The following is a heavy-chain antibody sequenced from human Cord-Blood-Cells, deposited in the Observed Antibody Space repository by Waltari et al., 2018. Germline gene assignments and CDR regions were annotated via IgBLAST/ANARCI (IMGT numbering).Heavy chain of an antibody. CDR1: GGPFSSYA. Sequence: QVQLVQSGAEVKKPGSSVQVSCKASGGPFSSYAISWVRPAPGQGLEWMGGIIPIFGTANYAQKFQGRVTITADESTSTAYMELSSLRSEDTAVYYCVGYCTNGVCPFDYWGQGTLVTVSS. D-gene: IGHD2-8*01. V-gene: IGHV1-69*12. J-gene: IGHJ4*02. CDR2: IIPIFGTA. CDR3: VGYCTNGVCPFDY.